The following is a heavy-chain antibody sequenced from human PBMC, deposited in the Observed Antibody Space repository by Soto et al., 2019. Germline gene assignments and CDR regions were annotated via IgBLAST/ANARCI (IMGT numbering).Heavy chain of an antibody. CDR3: ARGDSQVSSVFDY. V-gene: IGHV4-31*03. D-gene: IGHD3-16*01. J-gene: IGHJ4*02. CDR2: THYSGDT. CDR1: GGPFPNGGYY. Sequence: PSETLSLTCTVSGGPFPNGGYYWSWIRQEPGKGLEWIGYTHYSGDTSYNQSLRSRVTISTDTSKTQFSLRLRSVTSADTAVYYCARGDSQVSSVFDYWGQGMLVTVSS.